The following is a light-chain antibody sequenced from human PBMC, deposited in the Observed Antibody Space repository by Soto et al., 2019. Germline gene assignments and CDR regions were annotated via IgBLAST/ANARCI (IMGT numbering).Light chain of an antibody. J-gene: IGKJ1*01. Sequence: EIVMTQSPATLSVSPGDRATLSCRASQSVSSDLAWYQEKPGQAPRLLIYGASTRATGIPARFYGSGSGTDFTLTISSLQSEDFAVYYCQQYTNWPLTFGQGTRVEIK. CDR1: QSVSSD. CDR2: GAS. CDR3: QQYTNWPLT. V-gene: IGKV3D-15*01.